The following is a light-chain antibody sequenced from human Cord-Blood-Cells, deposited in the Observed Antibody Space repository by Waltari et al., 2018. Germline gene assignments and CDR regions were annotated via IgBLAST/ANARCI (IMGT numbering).Light chain of an antibody. CDR1: QRVSSSY. CDR2: GAS. J-gene: IGKJ4*01. Sequence: EIVLTQSPGTLSLSPGERATLSCRASQRVSSSYLAWYPQKPGQAPRLRIYGASSMATGIPDRFSGSGSGTDFTLNISRLEPEDFAVYYCQQYGSSPPLTFGGATKVEIK. CDR3: QQYGSSPPLT. V-gene: IGKV3-20*01.